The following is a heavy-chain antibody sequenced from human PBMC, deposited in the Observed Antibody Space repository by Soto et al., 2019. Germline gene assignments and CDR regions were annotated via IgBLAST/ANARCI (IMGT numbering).Heavy chain of an antibody. CDR1: GFTFSSYG. CDR3: AKSLSGYYHYYYYGIDV. J-gene: IGHJ6*02. D-gene: IGHD3-22*01. Sequence: PLILSFAVSGFTFSSYGMHWVRQAPGTGLEWVAVISYDGSNKYYADSVQVRFTISRDNSKKTLYLQMNSLRAEDTAVYYCAKSLSGYYHYYYYGIDVWGQGTTVTVTS. V-gene: IGHV3-30*18. CDR2: ISYDGSNK.